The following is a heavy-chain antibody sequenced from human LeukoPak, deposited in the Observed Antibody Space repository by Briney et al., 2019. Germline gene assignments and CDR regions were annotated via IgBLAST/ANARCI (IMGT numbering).Heavy chain of an antibody. CDR3: AKDRDIVVTPFDY. CDR1: GFTFSSYA. J-gene: IGHJ4*02. CDR2: ISASGGST. D-gene: IGHD3-22*01. Sequence: PGGSLRLSCAASGFTFSSYAISWVRQAPGKGLEWVSAISASGGSTYYADSVEGRFTISRDNSENTLYLQMNSLRAEDTAVYYCAKDRDIVVTPFDYWGQGTLVTVSS. V-gene: IGHV3-23*01.